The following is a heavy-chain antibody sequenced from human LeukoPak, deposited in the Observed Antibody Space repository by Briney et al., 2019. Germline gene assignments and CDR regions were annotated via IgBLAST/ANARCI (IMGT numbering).Heavy chain of an antibody. D-gene: IGHD6-13*01. J-gene: IGHJ6*02. Sequence: GGSLRLSCAASGFTFSSYAMSWVRQAPGKGLEWVSGISASGGSTSYADSVKGRFTISRDNSKNTLYLQMSSLRAEDTAVYYCAKEYSSWDYYYGMDVWGQGTTVTVSS. CDR2: ISASGGST. CDR1: GFTFSSYA. CDR3: AKEYSSWDYYYGMDV. V-gene: IGHV3-23*01.